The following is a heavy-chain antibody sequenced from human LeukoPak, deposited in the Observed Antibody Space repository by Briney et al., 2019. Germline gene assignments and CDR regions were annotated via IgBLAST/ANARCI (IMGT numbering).Heavy chain of an antibody. Sequence: SETLSLTCTVSGGSISSSSYYWGWIRQPPGKGLEWIVSIYYSGSTYYNPSLKSRVTISVDTSKNQFSLKLSSVTAADTAVYYCASQTWNYYDSSGYAKYWGQGTLVTVSS. CDR1: GGSISSSSYY. D-gene: IGHD3-22*01. CDR2: IYYSGST. CDR3: ASQTWNYYDSSGYAKY. J-gene: IGHJ4*02. V-gene: IGHV4-39*01.